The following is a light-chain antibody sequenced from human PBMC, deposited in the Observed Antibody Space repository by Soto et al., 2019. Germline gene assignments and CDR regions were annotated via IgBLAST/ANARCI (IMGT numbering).Light chain of an antibody. V-gene: IGKV3-20*01. CDR2: GAS. CDR3: QQYGSSPRT. CDR1: QSVSSSS. J-gene: IGKJ5*01. Sequence: EIVWTQFPGTLSLSPGERATLSCRASQSVSSSSLAWYQQKVGRAPRVLIYGASSRATGIPDRFSGSGSGTDFTLTITRLEPEDFAVYYCQQYGSSPRTFGQGTRLEIK.